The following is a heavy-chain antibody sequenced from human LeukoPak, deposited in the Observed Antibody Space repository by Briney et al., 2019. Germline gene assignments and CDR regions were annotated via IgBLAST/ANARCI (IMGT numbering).Heavy chain of an antibody. J-gene: IGHJ5*02. CDR3: AKDVDTAMVTWFDP. D-gene: IGHD5-18*01. V-gene: IGHV3-30*18. CDR1: GFTFSSYG. CDR2: ISYDGSNK. Sequence: PGGSLRLSCAASGFTFSSYGMHWVRQAPGKGLEWVAVISYDGSNKYYADSVKGRFTISRDNSKNTLYLQMNSLRAEDTAVYYCAKDVDTAMVTWFDPWGQGTLVTVSS.